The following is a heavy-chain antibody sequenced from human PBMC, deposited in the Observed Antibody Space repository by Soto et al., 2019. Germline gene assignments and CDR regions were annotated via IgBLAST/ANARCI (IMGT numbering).Heavy chain of an antibody. J-gene: IGHJ6*02. CDR3: ARDFPHEIPIAVAGKDYYYYYGMDV. D-gene: IGHD6-19*01. CDR1: GYTFTGYY. V-gene: IGHV1-2*04. Sequence: ASVKVSCKASGYTFTGYYMHWVRQAPGQGLEWMGWINPNSGGTNYAQKFQGWVTMTRDTSISTAYMELSRLRSDDTAVYYCARDFPHEIPIAVAGKDYYYYYGMDVWGQGTTVTVSS. CDR2: INPNSGGT.